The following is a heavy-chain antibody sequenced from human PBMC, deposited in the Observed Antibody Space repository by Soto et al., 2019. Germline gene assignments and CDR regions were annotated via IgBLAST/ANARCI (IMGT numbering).Heavy chain of an antibody. Sequence: QVQLVQSGAAVKKPGASVKISCETPGFTFTSYTFHWVRQAPGQRLEWVGLINSGNGKTEYSKNLQDRVTLTRDTCANTVFLELRTMTSDDTATYDCARDRYTAYWYLDLWGRGTLVIVSS. CDR2: INSGNGKT. CDR1: GFTFTSYT. D-gene: IGHD2-2*02. J-gene: IGHJ2*01. V-gene: IGHV1-3*01. CDR3: ARDRYTAYWYLDL.